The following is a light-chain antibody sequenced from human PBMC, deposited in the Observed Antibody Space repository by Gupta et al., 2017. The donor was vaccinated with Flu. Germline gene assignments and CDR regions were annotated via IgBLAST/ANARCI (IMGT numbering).Light chain of an antibody. V-gene: IGLV3-21*02. Sequence: SYVLTQPPSVSVAPGQTARITCGGNNIGRRSVHWNQQKPGQAPVLVVYDDSDRPSGFPERFSGFKTGNTATLIIRQVEAGDEADYYCQVWDSSSDQPVMFGGGTKVTVL. CDR1: NIGRRS. J-gene: IGLJ3*02. CDR2: DDS. CDR3: QVWDSSSDQPVM.